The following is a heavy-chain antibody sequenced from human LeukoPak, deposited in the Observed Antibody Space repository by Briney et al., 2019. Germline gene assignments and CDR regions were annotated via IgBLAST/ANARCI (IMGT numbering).Heavy chain of an antibody. Sequence: GGSLRLSCAASGFTFSTSAMSWVRQAPGKGLEWVSGISAGGSSTYYTDPVKGRFTISRDNSKNTLNLQVNSLRAEDTAVYYCAKVGRADDYYFDYWGQGTLVTVSS. V-gene: IGHV3-23*01. CDR2: ISAGGSST. D-gene: IGHD3-3*01. J-gene: IGHJ4*02. CDR1: GFTFSTSA. CDR3: AKVGRADDYYFDY.